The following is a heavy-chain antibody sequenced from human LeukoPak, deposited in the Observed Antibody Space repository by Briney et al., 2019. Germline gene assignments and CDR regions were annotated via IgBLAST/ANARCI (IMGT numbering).Heavy chain of an antibody. V-gene: IGHV3-11*01. CDR3: ARDLEFGFGKYYFDY. J-gene: IGHJ4*02. D-gene: IGHD3-10*01. CDR2: MRGDGTVK. CDR1: GFTFSDYY. Sequence: GGSLRLSCAVSGFTFSDYYMTWIRQAPGKGLECVAYMRGDGTVKNYADFVQGRFTISRDNAESSLYLQMNNLRADDTAIYYCARDLEFGFGKYYFDYWGQGALVTVSS.